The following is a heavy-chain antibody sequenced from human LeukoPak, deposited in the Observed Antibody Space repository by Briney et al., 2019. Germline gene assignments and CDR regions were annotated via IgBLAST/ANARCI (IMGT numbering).Heavy chain of an antibody. CDR3: ARFSAAPPHSFFFDN. CDR1: GYSINSCYF. CDR2: ANHRVNT. J-gene: IGHJ4*02. D-gene: IGHD2-15*01. V-gene: IGHV4-38-2*01. Sequence: KPSETLSLTCSVSGYSINSCYFLGWVRQPPGKGLDWICSANHRVNTYYNPSLQRRVTISVYMSNNQFSLKLISATDADTAVFYCARFSAAPPHSFFFDNWGQGALVTVSS.